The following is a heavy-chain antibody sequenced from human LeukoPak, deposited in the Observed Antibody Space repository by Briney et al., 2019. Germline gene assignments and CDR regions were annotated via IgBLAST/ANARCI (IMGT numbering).Heavy chain of an antibody. J-gene: IGHJ6*03. CDR3: ARQGLPSYYYYYMDV. CDR2: IYPGDSDT. CDR1: GYSFTSYW. D-gene: IGHD3-16*01. Sequence: GESLKISCKGSGYSFTSYWIDWVRQMPGKGLEWMGIIYPGDSDTRYSPSFQGQVTISADKSISTAYLQWSSLKASDTAKYYCARQGLPSYYYYYMDVWGKGTTVTVSS. V-gene: IGHV5-51*01.